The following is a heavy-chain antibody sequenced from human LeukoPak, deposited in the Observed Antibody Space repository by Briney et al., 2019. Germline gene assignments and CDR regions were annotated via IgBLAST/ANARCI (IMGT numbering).Heavy chain of an antibody. CDR3: AREWSAVDI. CDR2: FSGSDGHI. Sequence: GGSLRLSCVAPGLTFSDYYMHRIRQAPGKGLEWVSSFSGSDGHINYADSVKGRFTLSRDNGKNSLYLQMDSLRADDTAVYYCAREWSAVDIWGQGTMVTVSS. V-gene: IGHV3-11*01. CDR1: GLTFSDYY. J-gene: IGHJ3*02. D-gene: IGHD1-26*01.